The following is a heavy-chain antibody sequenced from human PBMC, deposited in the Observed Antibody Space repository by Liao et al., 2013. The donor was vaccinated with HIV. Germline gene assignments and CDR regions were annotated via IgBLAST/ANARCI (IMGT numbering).Heavy chain of an antibody. D-gene: IGHD2-15*01. CDR2: IYTSGST. CDR1: GGSISSGSYY. J-gene: IGHJ2*01. Sequence: QVQLQESGPGLVKPSQTLSLSCTVSGGSISSGSYYWSWIRQPAGKGLEWIGRIYTSGSTKYNPSLKSRVTISVDTSKNQFSLKLSSVTAADTAVYYCARERIPLKFGYFDLWGRGTLVAVSS. V-gene: IGHV4-61*02. CDR3: ARERIPLKFGYFDL.